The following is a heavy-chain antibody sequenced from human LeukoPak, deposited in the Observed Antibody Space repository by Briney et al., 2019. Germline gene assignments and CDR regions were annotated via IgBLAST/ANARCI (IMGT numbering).Heavy chain of an antibody. Sequence: PGRSLRLSCAASGFTFSSYAMNWVRQAPGKGLEWVSGISESGVGTNYADSVKGRFTTSRDNSKNTLYLQMNSLRAEDTAVYYCAKVKVGATIDYWGQGTLVTVSS. CDR2: ISESGVGT. J-gene: IGHJ4*02. CDR1: GFTFSSYA. V-gene: IGHV3-23*01. D-gene: IGHD1-26*01. CDR3: AKVKVGATIDY.